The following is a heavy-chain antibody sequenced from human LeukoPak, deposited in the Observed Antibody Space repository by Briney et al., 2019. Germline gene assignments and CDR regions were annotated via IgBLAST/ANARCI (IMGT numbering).Heavy chain of an antibody. Sequence: GGPLRLSCAASGFTFSSYEINWVRQAPGKGLEWVSYISISGSTIYYADFVKGGFTISRDNAKNSLDLQMNSLRAEDTPVYYWARDLRGYKGRYYYHGMDVWGKGTTVTVSS. CDR3: ARDLRGYKGRYYYHGMDV. V-gene: IGHV3-48*03. CDR2: ISISGSTI. J-gene: IGHJ6*04. CDR1: GFTFSSYE. D-gene: IGHD5-18*01.